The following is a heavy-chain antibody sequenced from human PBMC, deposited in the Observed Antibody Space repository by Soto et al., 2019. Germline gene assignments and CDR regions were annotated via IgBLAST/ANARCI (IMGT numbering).Heavy chain of an antibody. CDR2: VYSSGST. CDR1: GDSISSSSYC. Sequence: SETLSLTCSVSGDSISSSSYCWGWIRQPPGKGLEWIGSVYSSGSTNYNPSLKSRVTISVDTSKNQFSLKLSSVTAADTAVYYCARRYGPGFDYWGQGTLVTVSS. CDR3: ARRYGPGFDY. D-gene: IGHD4-17*01. J-gene: IGHJ4*02. V-gene: IGHV4-39*07.